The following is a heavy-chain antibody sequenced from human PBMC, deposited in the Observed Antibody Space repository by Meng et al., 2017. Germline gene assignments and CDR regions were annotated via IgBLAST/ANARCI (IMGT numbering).Heavy chain of an antibody. CDR2: INPNSGGT. D-gene: IGHD6-19*01. CDR1: GYTFTGYY. J-gene: IGHJ4*02. Sequence: QVQLVQSGAEVKKPGASVKVSCKASGYTFTGYYMHWVRQAPGQGLEWMGRINPNSGGTNYAQKFQGRVTMTRDTSISTAYMGLSRLRSDDTAVYYCAREWGSGWYVMDYWGQGTLVTVSS. V-gene: IGHV1-2*06. CDR3: AREWGSGWYVMDY.